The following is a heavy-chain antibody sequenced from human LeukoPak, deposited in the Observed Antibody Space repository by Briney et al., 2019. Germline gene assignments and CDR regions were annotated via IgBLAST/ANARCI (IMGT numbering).Heavy chain of an antibody. Sequence: GGSLRLSCAASGFTFSSYAMSWVRQAPGKGLEWVSAISGSGGSTYYADSVKGRFTISRDNSKNTLYLQMNSLRAEDTAVYYCAKGSIAVAPWYYCGVDVWGQGTTVTVSS. CDR1: GFTFSSYA. D-gene: IGHD6-19*01. CDR2: ISGSGGST. CDR3: AKGSIAVAPWYYCGVDV. J-gene: IGHJ6*02. V-gene: IGHV3-23*01.